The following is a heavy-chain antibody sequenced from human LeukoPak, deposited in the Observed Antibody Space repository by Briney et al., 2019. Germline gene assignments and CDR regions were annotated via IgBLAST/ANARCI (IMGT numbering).Heavy chain of an antibody. J-gene: IGHJ4*02. Sequence: LGGSLRLSCEASGFTFSHYWMHWVRQAPGKGLVWVSRTNTDGSSTSYVDSVKGRFTISRDNANNTMYLQMNSLRAEDTATYYCVPTDSSGLDWGQGTLVTVSS. CDR3: VPTDSSGLD. V-gene: IGHV3-74*01. CDR2: TNTDGSST. CDR1: GFTFSHYW. D-gene: IGHD3-22*01.